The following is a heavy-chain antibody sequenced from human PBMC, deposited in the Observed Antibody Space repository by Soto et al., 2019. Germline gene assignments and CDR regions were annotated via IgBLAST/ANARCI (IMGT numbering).Heavy chain of an antibody. Sequence: GGSLRLSCAASGFTFDRFAMSWVRQAPGKGLEWVSVISGSGGGTYYADSVKGRFTISRDNSKSTLYLQMNSLRAEDTAVYYCAKPDYGSGSYYNPSFDYWGQGTLVTVFS. J-gene: IGHJ4*02. CDR3: AKPDYGSGSYYNPSFDY. D-gene: IGHD3-10*01. CDR2: ISGSGGGT. V-gene: IGHV3-23*01. CDR1: GFTFDRFA.